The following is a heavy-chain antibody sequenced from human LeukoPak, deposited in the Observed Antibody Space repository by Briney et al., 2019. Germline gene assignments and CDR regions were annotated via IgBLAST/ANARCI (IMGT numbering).Heavy chain of an antibody. CDR1: GFTFSNAW. CDR3: ARVYYYDSSGYLRYFDY. CDR2: IYSGGST. J-gene: IGHJ4*02. D-gene: IGHD3-22*01. V-gene: IGHV3-66*02. Sequence: GGSLRLSCAASGFTFSNAWMSWVRQAPGKGLEWVSVIYSGGSTYYADSVKGRFTISRDNSKNTLYLQMNSLRAEDTAVYYCARVYYYDSSGYLRYFDYWGQGTLVTVSS.